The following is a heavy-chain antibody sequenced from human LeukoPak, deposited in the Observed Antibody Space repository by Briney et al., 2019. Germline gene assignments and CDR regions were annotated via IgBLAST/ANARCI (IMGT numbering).Heavy chain of an antibody. Sequence: ASLKVSCKASGNTFTSYYMHWVPQAPGQGLEWMGIINPSGDSTSYAQRFQGRVTMTRDTSTSTVYMELSSLTSEDTGVYYCASEGRACSGGSCGSGGYWGQGSLVTVSS. J-gene: IGHJ4*02. D-gene: IGHD2-15*01. CDR1: GNTFTSYY. V-gene: IGHV1-46*01. CDR2: INPSGDST. CDR3: ASEGRACSGGSCGSGGY.